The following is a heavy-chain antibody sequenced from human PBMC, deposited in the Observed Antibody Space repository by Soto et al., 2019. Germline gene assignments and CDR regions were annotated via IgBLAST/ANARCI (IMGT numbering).Heavy chain of an antibody. J-gene: IGHJ6*02. D-gene: IGHD5-12*01. CDR3: AREPREMATTRGDYYYGMDV. CDR1: GYTFTSYY. Sequence: QVQLVQSGAEVKKPGASVKVSCKASGYTFTSYYMHWVRQAPGQGLEWMGIINPSGGSTSYAQKFQGRVTMTRDTSTSTVYMELSSLRSEDTAVYYCAREPREMATTRGDYYYGMDVWGQGTTVTVSS. V-gene: IGHV1-46*01. CDR2: INPSGGST.